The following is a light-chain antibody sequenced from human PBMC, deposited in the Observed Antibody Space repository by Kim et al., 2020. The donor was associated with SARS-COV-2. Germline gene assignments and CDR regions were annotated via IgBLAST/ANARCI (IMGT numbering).Light chain of an antibody. Sequence: RCVSPWDRVTLSCRSSQSISTKLAWLKQKPGQAPTLLIFSASTRATGIPARFSGSGSETEFTLTISSLQPEDFAVYYCQQYSNWYTFGQGTKLEI. CDR2: SAS. J-gene: IGKJ2*01. V-gene: IGKV3-15*01. CDR3: QQYSNWYT. CDR1: QSISTK.